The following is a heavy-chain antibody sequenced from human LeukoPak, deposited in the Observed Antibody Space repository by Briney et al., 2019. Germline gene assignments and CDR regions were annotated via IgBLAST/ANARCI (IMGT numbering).Heavy chain of an antibody. J-gene: IGHJ4*02. V-gene: IGHV3-74*01. Sequence: PGGSLRLSCAASGFTFSSYWMHWVRQAPGKGLVWVSRINSDGSNTGYADSVKGRFTISRDNASNTLYLQMNSLRAEDTAVYYCARDSIAAAGDFDYWGQGTLVTVYS. CDR3: ARDSIAAAGDFDY. D-gene: IGHD6-13*01. CDR2: INSDGSNT. CDR1: GFTFSSYW.